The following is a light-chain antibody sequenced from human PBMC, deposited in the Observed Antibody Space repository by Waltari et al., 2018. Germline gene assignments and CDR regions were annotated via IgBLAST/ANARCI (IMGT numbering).Light chain of an antibody. J-gene: IGLJ2*01. CDR3: SSRTSSITEV. V-gene: IGLV2-14*03. CDR1: SSDVGGYDY. CDR2: DVY. Sequence: QSALTQPASVSASPGQSITISCTGTSSDVGGYDYVSWYQHYPGKAAKLLIYDVYKLPSGVSNRFSGSKSGNTASLTISGLQAEDEADYYCSSRTSSITEVFGGGTKLTVL.